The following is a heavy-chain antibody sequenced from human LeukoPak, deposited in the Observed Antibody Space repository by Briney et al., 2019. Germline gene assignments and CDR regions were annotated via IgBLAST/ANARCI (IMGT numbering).Heavy chain of an antibody. V-gene: IGHV4-4*07. J-gene: IGHJ5*02. D-gene: IGHD3-3*01. Sequence: PSETLSLTCSLSCRFISSYYGSCILHPAGKGLVWIGCIYTSVRAIYNPSLKTRVTMSVDTSTNQSSLKLSSVTPADTAVYYCAIDFYYDLSSGFSTGENRFDPWGQGTLVTVSS. CDR3: AIDFYYDLSSGFSTGENRFDP. CDR2: IYTSVRA. CDR1: CRFISSYY.